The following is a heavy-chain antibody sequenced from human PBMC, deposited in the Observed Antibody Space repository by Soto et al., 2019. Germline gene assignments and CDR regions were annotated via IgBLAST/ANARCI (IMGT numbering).Heavy chain of an antibody. CDR2: TYYRSKWYN. V-gene: IGHV6-1*01. CDR3: GGGGENYNYYYGIDF. J-gene: IGHJ6*02. CDR1: GDSVSSNSAA. Sequence: SQTLSLTCAISGDSVSSNSAARNWIRQSPSRGLERQGRTYYRSKWYNDYAVSVKSRITINSDTSKNQFYLHLNTVTPDDSAVYYCGGGGENYNYYYGIDFWGQGTAVSFSS. D-gene: IGHD3-10*01.